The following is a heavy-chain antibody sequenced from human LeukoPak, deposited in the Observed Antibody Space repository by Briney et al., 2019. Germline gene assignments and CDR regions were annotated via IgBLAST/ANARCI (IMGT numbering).Heavy chain of an antibody. CDR1: GYTFTGYY. CDR2: INPNSGGT. J-gene: IGHJ5*02. CDR3: ARDPPHCSGGSCYANWFDP. V-gene: IGHV1-2*02. D-gene: IGHD2-15*01. Sequence: ASVKVSCKASGYTFTGYYMHWVRQAPGQGLEWMGWINPNSGGTNYAQKFQGRVTMTRDTSISTAYMELSRLRSDDTAVYYCARDPPHCSGGSCYANWFDPWGQGTLVTVSS.